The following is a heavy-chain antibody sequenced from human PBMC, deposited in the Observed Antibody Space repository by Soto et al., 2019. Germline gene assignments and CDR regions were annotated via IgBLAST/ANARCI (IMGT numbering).Heavy chain of an antibody. D-gene: IGHD5-12*01. CDR3: ARDLGWLRSIDY. CDR1: GFTFSDYT. V-gene: IGHV3-30-3*01. Sequence: QVQLVESGGAVVQPGRSLRLSCAASGFTFSDYTMHWVRQAPGKGLEWVTVTSYDGSNQYFADSVKGRFTISRDNSKNTLFLQMNSLRAEDTAVYYCARDLGWLRSIDYWGQGTLVTVSS. J-gene: IGHJ4*02. CDR2: TSYDGSNQ.